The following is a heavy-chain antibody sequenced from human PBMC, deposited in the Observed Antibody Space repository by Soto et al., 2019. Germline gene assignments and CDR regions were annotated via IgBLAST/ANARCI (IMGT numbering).Heavy chain of an antibody. CDR3: ARVTGGYSYGLDIYYQYYMDV. J-gene: IGHJ6*03. V-gene: IGHV1-8*01. CDR1: GYTFTSYD. CDR2: MNPNSGNT. Sequence: GASVKVSCKASGYTFTSYDINWVRQATGQGLEWMGWMNPNSGNTGYAQKFQGRVTMTRNTSISTAYMELSSLRSEDTAVYYCARVTGGYSYGLDIYYQYYMDVWGKGTTVTVSS. D-gene: IGHD5-18*01.